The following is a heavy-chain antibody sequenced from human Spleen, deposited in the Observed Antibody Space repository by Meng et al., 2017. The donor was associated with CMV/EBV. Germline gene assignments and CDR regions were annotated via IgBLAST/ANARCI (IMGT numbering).Heavy chain of an antibody. CDR3: ALNRESSPRPNWFDP. CDR2: IIPILGIA. Sequence: SVKVSCKASGGTFSSYAISWVRQAPGQGLEWMGGIIPILGIANYAQKFQGRVTITADKSTSTAYMELSSLRSEDTAVYYCALNRESSPRPNWFDPWGQGTLVTVSS. D-gene: IGHD5-24*01. J-gene: IGHJ5*02. CDR1: GGTFSSYA. V-gene: IGHV1-69*10.